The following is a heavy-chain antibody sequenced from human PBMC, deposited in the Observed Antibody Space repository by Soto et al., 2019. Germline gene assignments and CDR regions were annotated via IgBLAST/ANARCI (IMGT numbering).Heavy chain of an antibody. Sequence: EVQLEESGGGLVKPGGSLRLSCAASGFTFSNAWMSWVRQAPGKGLEWVGRIKSKTDDGTTDFAAPVKGRFSISRDDSKNTLYLQMNSLKTEDTAVYYCTPVKSRMGTHLDKCGQGTLVTFSS. CDR2: IKSKTDDGTT. CDR1: GFTFSNAW. V-gene: IGHV3-15*01. D-gene: IGHD2-15*01. CDR3: TPVKSRMGTHLDK. J-gene: IGHJ4*02.